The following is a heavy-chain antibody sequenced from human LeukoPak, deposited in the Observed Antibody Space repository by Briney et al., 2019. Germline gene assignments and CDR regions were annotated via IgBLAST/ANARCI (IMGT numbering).Heavy chain of an antibody. Sequence: LSETLSLTSAVCVGSFRGYYWSWIRHPPGTGREWIGEINHSGSTNYTPSLKSRVTISVATSMHQFSLNLSSVTAAATAVYYCARGRIAAAGGPSSWFDPCGQGTLVTVSS. D-gene: IGHD6-13*01. V-gene: IGHV4-34*01. J-gene: IGHJ5*02. CDR2: INHSGST. CDR3: ARGRIAAAGGPSSWFDP. CDR1: VGSFRGYY.